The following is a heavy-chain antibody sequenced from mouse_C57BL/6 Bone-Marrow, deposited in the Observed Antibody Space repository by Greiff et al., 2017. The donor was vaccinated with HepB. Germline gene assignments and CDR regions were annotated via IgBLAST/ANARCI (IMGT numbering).Heavy chain of an antibody. CDR2: INSDGGST. V-gene: IGHV5-2*01. Sequence: EVKLVESGGGLVQPGESLKLSCESNEYEFPSHDMSWVRKTPEKRLELVAAINSDGGSTYYPDTMERRFIISRDNTKKTLYLQMSSLRSEDTALYYCARHDTTVVDPYYFDYWGQGTTLTVSS. D-gene: IGHD1-1*01. J-gene: IGHJ2*01. CDR3: ARHDTTVVDPYYFDY. CDR1: EYEFPSHD.